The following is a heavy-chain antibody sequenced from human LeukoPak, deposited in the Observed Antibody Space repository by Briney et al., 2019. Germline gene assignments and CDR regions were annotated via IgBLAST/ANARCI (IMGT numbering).Heavy chain of an antibody. CDR3: ARDSDSYGPDFDY. J-gene: IGHJ4*02. Sequence: SETLSLTCTVSGGSISRYYWSWIRQPAGQGLEWIGRIYTSGSTNYNPSLKSRVSMSVDTSRNQFSLKLSSVTAEDTAIYYCARDSDSYGPDFDYWGQGTLVTVSS. CDR1: GGSISRYY. V-gene: IGHV4-4*07. D-gene: IGHD5-18*01. CDR2: IYTSGST.